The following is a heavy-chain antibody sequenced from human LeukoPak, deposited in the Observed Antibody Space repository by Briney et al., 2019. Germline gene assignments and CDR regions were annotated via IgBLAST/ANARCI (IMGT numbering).Heavy chain of an antibody. CDR3: ARVMETYYYDSSGPAPDKHDAFDI. V-gene: IGHV3-23*01. J-gene: IGHJ3*02. CDR1: GFTFSSYA. Sequence: PGGSLRLSCAASGFTFSSYAMSWVRQAPGKGLEWVSAISGSGGSTYYADSVKGRFTISRDNAKNSLYLQMNSLRAEDTAVYYCARVMETYYYDSSGPAPDKHDAFDIWGQGTMVTVSS. D-gene: IGHD3-22*01. CDR2: ISGSGGST.